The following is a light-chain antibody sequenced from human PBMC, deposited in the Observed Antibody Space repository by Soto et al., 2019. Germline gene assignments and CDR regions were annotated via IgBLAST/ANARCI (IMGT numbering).Light chain of an antibody. V-gene: IGKV3-15*01. CDR1: QSLTNPY. CDR3: KQYNSWPRT. CDR2: DIS. J-gene: IGKJ1*01. Sequence: VLTQSPGTLSLSPGDRATLFCRARQSLTNPYIAWYQQKPGQAPRLLIYDISARATGVQARFSGSGSGTEFTLTIRSLQSEDFATYYCKQYNSWPRTFGQGTKVDI.